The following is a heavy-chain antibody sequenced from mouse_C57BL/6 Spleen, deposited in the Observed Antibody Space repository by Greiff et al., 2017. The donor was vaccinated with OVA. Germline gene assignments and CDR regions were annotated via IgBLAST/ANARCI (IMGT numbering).Heavy chain of an antibody. J-gene: IGHJ3*01. V-gene: IGHV1-52*01. Sequence: VQLQQPGAELVRPGSSVKLSCKASGYTFTSYWMHWVKPRPIQGLEWIGNIDPSDSETHYNQKFKDKATLTVDKSSSTAYMQLSSLTSEDSAVYYCAREEDYDGFAYWGQGTLVTVSA. CDR3: AREEDYDGFAY. CDR1: GYTFTSYW. CDR2: IDPSDSET. D-gene: IGHD2-4*01.